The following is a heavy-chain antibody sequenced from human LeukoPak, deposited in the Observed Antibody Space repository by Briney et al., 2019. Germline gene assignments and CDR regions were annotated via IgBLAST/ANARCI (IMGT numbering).Heavy chain of an antibody. CDR2: INHNGNVN. D-gene: IGHD6-13*01. V-gene: IGHV3-7*03. CDR3: ARDRQLADY. J-gene: IGHJ4*02. CDR1: GFTFSRYW. Sequence: GSLRLSCAASGFTFSRYWMNWARQAPGKGLEWVASINHNGNVNYYVDSVKGRFTISRDNAKNSLYLQMSNLRAEDTAVYYCARDRQLADYWGQGTLVTVSS.